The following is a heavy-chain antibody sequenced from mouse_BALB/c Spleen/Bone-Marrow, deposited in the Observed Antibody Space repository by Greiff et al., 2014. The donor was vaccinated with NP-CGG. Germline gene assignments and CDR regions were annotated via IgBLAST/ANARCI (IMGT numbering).Heavy chain of an antibody. CDR2: IDPASGNT. V-gene: IGHV14-3*02. CDR1: GFNIKDTY. CDR3: ASYDYGYYFDY. J-gene: IGHJ2*01. D-gene: IGHD2-4*01. Sequence: VQLQQSVAELVKPGASVKLSCTASGFNIKDTYMHWVKLRPEQGLEWIGRIDPASGNTKYDPKFQGKATITADTSSNTAYLQLSSLTSEYTAVDYCASYDYGYYFDYWGQGTTLTVSS.